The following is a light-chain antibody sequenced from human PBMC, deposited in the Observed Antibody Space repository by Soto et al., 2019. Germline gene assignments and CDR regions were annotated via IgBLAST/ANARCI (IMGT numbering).Light chain of an antibody. CDR1: SRDVGAYNL. CDR3: CSFSSRNALV. V-gene: IGLV2-14*01. CDR2: EVR. Sequence: QSALTQPASVSGSPGQSITISCSGTSRDVGAYNLVSWYQQFPGKGPKLLIYEVRHRPSGVSYRFSGSKSGNTASLTISRLLPEDEAVYFFCSFSSRNALVFGAGPKLTV. J-gene: IGLJ2*01.